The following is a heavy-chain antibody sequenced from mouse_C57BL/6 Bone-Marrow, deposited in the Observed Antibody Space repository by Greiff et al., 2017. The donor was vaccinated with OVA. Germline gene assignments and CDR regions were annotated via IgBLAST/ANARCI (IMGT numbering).Heavy chain of an antibody. D-gene: IGHD2-10*02. Sequence: VQLQQSGPVLVKPGASVKMSCKASGYTFTDYYMNWVKQSHGKSLEWIGVINPYNGGTSYNQKFKGKATLTVDKSSSIAYMELNSLTSEDSAVYYCARWRVWYNWYFDVWGTGTTVTVSS. CDR3: ARWRVWYNWYFDV. J-gene: IGHJ1*03. V-gene: IGHV1-19*01. CDR1: GYTFTDYY. CDR2: INPYNGGT.